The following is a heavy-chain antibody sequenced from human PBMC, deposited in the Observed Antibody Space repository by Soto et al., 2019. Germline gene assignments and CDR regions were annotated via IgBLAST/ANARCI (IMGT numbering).Heavy chain of an antibody. CDR1: GGSISSYY. Sequence: PSETLSLTCNVSGGSISSYYWSWSRQPPGKGLEWIGYIYYSGSTTYNPSLKSRVTISVDTSKNQFSLKLSSVTAADTAVYYCARDLTLVTTIPYYYYGMDVWGQGTTVTVSS. V-gene: IGHV4-59*01. CDR3: ARDLTLVTTIPYYYYGMDV. CDR2: IYYSGST. J-gene: IGHJ6*02. D-gene: IGHD4-17*01.